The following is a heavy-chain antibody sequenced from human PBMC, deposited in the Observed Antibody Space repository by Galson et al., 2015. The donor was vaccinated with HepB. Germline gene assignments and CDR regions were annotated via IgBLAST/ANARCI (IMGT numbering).Heavy chain of an antibody. CDR3: ARGDYGDPSSYYYYYGMDV. D-gene: IGHD4-17*01. Sequence: CAISGDSVSSNSAAWNWIRQSPSRGLEWLGRTYYRSKWYNDYAVSVKSRITINPDTSKNQFSLQLNSATPEDTAVYYCARGDYGDPSSYYYYYGMDVWGQGTTVTVSS. V-gene: IGHV6-1*01. J-gene: IGHJ6*02. CDR2: TYYRSKWYN. CDR1: GDSVSSNSAA.